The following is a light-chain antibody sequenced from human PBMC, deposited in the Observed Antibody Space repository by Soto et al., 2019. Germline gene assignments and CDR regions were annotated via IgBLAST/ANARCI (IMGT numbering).Light chain of an antibody. CDR3: QQRSNWPRT. J-gene: IGKJ1*01. CDR1: QSVSSY. Sequence: IVLTQSPATLCFSPGLLATLSCRASQSVSSYLAWYQQKPGQAPRLLIYDASNRATGIPARFSGSGSGTDFTLTISSLEPEDFAVYYCQQRSNWPRTFGQGTKVDIK. CDR2: DAS. V-gene: IGKV3-11*01.